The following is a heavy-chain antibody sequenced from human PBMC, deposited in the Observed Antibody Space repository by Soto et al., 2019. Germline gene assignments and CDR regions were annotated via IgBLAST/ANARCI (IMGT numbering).Heavy chain of an antibody. CDR2: ISWNSGSI. V-gene: IGHV3-9*01. D-gene: IGHD6-19*01. Sequence: PGGSLRLSCAASGFTFGDYAMQWVRQAPGKGLEWVSAISWNSGSIDYADSVKGRFTISRDNAKSSLYLQMNSLRAEDTALYYCAKSHTTSGWYVTTDYWGQETRVTVSS. J-gene: IGHJ4*02. CDR1: GFTFGDYA. CDR3: AKSHTTSGWYVTTDY.